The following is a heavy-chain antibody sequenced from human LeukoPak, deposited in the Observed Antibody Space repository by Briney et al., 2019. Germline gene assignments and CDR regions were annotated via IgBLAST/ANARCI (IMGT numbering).Heavy chain of an antibody. Sequence: PGGTLRLSCAASGFTFSSYGMSWVRQAPGKGLEWVSAISGSGGSTYYADSVKGRFTISRDNSKNTLYLQMNSLRAEDTAVYYCAKDGELWLFYYYYYMDVWGKGTTVTISS. CDR1: GFTFSSYG. V-gene: IGHV3-23*01. J-gene: IGHJ6*03. D-gene: IGHD5-18*01. CDR2: ISGSGGST. CDR3: AKDGELWLFYYYYYMDV.